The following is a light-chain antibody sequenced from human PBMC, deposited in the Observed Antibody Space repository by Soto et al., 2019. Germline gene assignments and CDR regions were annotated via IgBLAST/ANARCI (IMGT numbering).Light chain of an antibody. J-gene: IGLJ1*01. CDR2: EGS. Sequence: QSVLTQPASVSGSPGQSITISCTGTSSDVGSYNLVSWYQQHPGKAPKLMIYEGSKRPSGVSNRFSGSKSGNTASLTIFGFQAEDEADYYCCSYAGSSIFYVFGTGTKVTVL. CDR3: CSYAGSSIFYV. CDR1: SSDVGSYNL. V-gene: IGLV2-23*01.